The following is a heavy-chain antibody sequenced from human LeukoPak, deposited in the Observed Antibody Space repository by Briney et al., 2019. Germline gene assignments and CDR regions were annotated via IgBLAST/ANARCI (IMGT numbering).Heavy chain of an antibody. Sequence: GGPLRLSCAASGFTFGTYAMTWVRQAPGKGLEWVSAISGSGGSTYYADSVKGRFTTSRDNSKNTLSLQMNSLRPDDTAVYYCAKGGDYSTSSELDFWGQGTLVTVSS. V-gene: IGHV3-23*01. J-gene: IGHJ4*02. D-gene: IGHD6-6*01. CDR3: AKGGDYSTSSELDF. CDR2: ISGSGGST. CDR1: GFTFGTYA.